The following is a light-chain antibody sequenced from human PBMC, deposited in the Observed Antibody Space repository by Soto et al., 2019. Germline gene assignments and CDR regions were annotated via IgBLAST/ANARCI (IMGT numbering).Light chain of an antibody. CDR2: WAS. CDR1: QSVLYSANNKNY. J-gene: IGKJ1*01. V-gene: IGKV4-1*01. CDR3: QQYYSTPRT. Sequence: DIVMTQSPDSLAVSLGERATINCKSSQSVLYSANNKNYLAWYQQKPGQPPKLLIYWASTRESGVPDRFSASGSGTDFTLTISSLQAEDVAGYYCQQYYSTPRTFGQGTKVEIK.